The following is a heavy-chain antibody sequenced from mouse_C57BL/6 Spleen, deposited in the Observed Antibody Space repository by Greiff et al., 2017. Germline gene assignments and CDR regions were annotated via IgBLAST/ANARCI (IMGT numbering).Heavy chain of an antibody. V-gene: IGHV14-2*01. CDR2: IDPEDGDT. D-gene: IGHD2-4*01. CDR3: ARSNDYDGYYFDD. CDR1: GFNIKAYY. Sequence: VQLKESGAELVKPGASVKLSCTASGFNIKAYYMHWVKQRTEKGLEWIGRIDPEDGDTKYAPKFQGKATITADTSSNTAYLQLSSLTSEDTAVYYCARSNDYDGYYFDDGGQGTTLTVSS. J-gene: IGHJ2*01.